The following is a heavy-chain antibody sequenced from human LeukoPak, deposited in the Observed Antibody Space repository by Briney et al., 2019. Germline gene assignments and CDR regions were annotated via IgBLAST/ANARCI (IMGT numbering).Heavy chain of an antibody. CDR2: IDGSGGTT. V-gene: IGHV3-23*01. D-gene: IGHD2-2*01. Sequence: GGSLRLSCAASGFTFTRNAMAWVRQAPGKGLEWVSAIDGSGGTTFYADSVKGRVTISRVQSTNTVYLQMNCLRADDTAVYYCAKAHCSSTSCSRADNWGQGTLVTVSS. J-gene: IGHJ4*02. CDR1: GFTFTRNA. CDR3: AKAHCSSTSCSRADN.